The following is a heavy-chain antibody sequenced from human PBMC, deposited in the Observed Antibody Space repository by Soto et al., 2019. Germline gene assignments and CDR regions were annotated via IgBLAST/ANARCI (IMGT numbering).Heavy chain of an antibody. CDR2: SYPGDSDT. Sequence: PGGSLKISCKVSGYSFTSYWIVCVLPLPVKGLEWMGISYPGDSDTRYSPSFQGQVTISADKSISTAYLQWSSLKASDTAMYYCARILNNWNYVDRYYYYYMDVWGKGTTVTVSS. D-gene: IGHD1-7*01. CDR1: GYSFTSYW. V-gene: IGHV5-51*01. J-gene: IGHJ6*03. CDR3: ARILNNWNYVDRYYYYYMDV.